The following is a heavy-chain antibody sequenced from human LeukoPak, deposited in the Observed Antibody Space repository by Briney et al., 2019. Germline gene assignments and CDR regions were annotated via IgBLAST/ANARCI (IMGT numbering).Heavy chain of an antibody. J-gene: IGHJ4*02. V-gene: IGHV4-59*01. CDR1: GGSISSYY. Sequence: SETLSLTCTVSGGSISSYYWSWIRQPPGKGLEWIGYIYYSGSTNYNPSLKSRVTISVDTSKNQFSLKLSSVTAADTAVYYCARNVAGSFDYWGQGTLVTVSS. D-gene: IGHD1-1*01. CDR2: IYYSGST. CDR3: ARNVAGSFDY.